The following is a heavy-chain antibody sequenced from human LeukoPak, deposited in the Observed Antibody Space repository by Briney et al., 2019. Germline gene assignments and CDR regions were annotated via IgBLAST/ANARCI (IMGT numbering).Heavy chain of an antibody. V-gene: IGHV1-18*01. CDR3: ARKGASDY. Sequence: ASVKVSCKASGYTFTTYGLSWVRQAPGQGLEWMGWITTYNGDTDYAQKLQGRVTMTRDTSISTAYLELSSLTSDDTAVYYCARKGASDYWGQGTLVTVSS. J-gene: IGHJ4*02. CDR2: ITTYNGDT. CDR1: GYTFTTYG.